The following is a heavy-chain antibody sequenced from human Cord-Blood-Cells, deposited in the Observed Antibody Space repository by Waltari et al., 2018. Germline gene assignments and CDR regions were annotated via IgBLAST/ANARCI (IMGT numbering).Heavy chain of an antibody. J-gene: IGHJ4*02. CDR1: GFPFSSYW. CDR3: ARVGTMVRGAPDY. CDR2: KKQDGSEK. D-gene: IGHD3-10*01. Sequence: EVQLVESGGGLVQPGGSLRLSCAASGFPFSSYWRSWVRQAPGKGLEWVANKKQDGSEKYYVDSVKGRFTISRDNAKNSLYLQMNSLRAEDTAVYYCARVGTMVRGAPDYWGQGTLVTVSS. V-gene: IGHV3-7*01.